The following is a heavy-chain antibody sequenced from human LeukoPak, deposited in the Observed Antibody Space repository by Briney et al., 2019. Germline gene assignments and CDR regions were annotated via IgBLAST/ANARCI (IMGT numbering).Heavy chain of an antibody. Sequence: GGSLRLSCAASGFPFSTYWMSWVRQAPGKGLEWVATIKQDGSEKYYVDSVKGRFTISRDNAKNSLYLQMNSLRAEDTAVYYCARGGSDYWGQGTLVTVSS. CDR3: ARGGSDY. V-gene: IGHV3-7*01. CDR1: GFPFSTYW. CDR2: IKQDGSEK. J-gene: IGHJ4*02.